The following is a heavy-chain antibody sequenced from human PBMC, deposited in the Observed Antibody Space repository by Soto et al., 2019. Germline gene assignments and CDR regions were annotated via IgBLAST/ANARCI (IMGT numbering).Heavy chain of an antibody. CDR3: AHRTTTVTWWFDP. CDR2: IYWDVGK. CDR1: GFSLTTSGGG. J-gene: IGHJ5*02. Sequence: QITLKESGPTLVKPTQTLTLPCTFSGFSLTTSGGGVGWIRQPPGKALEWLALIYWDVGKSYSPSLKSRLTTTKDTSKNQEVLTMTNMDPADTATYFCAHRTTTVTWWFDPWGQGTLVTVSS. D-gene: IGHD4-17*01. V-gene: IGHV2-5*02.